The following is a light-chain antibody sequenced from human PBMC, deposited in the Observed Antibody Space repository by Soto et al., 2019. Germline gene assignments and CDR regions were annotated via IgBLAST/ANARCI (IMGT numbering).Light chain of an antibody. CDR2: RAS. V-gene: IGKV1-5*03. J-gene: IGKJ2*01. Sequence: DIRMTQSPSTLSASIGDRVTITCRASQSIGNWLAWYQQKPGKAPKFMIYRASTLKNGVPSRVSGSVSGTEFTLTIGSLQLDDFATYHCEKYNSYSLTCGQGTKPEIK. CDR3: EKYNSYSLT. CDR1: QSIGNW.